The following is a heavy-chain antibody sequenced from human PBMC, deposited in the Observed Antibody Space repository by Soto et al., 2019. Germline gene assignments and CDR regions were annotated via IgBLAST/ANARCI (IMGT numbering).Heavy chain of an antibody. CDR3: ARDPWAADY. Sequence: WLSLRLSCAASGFTGSTKYMSWVRQAPGKGLEWVSVIYSGGSTFYADSVRGRFTISRDNSKNTVNLQMNSLRAEDTAVYYCARDPWAADYWGEGTLVTVSS. J-gene: IGHJ4*02. D-gene: IGHD3-16*01. CDR2: IYSGGST. V-gene: IGHV3-66*01. CDR1: GFTGSTKY.